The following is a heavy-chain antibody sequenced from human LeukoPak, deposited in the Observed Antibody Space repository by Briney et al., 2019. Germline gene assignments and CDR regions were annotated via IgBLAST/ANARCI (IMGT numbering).Heavy chain of an antibody. CDR2: IYTSGST. J-gene: IGHJ3*02. D-gene: IGHD2-2*01. V-gene: IGHV4-4*07. CDR3: ARGGSSATRGAFDI. Sequence: SETLSLTCTVSGGSISSYYWSWIRQPAWKGLGWIGRIYTSGSTNYNPSLKSRVTMSVDTSKNQFSLKLSSVTAADTAVYYCARGGSSATRGAFDIWGQGTMVTVSS. CDR1: GGSISSYY.